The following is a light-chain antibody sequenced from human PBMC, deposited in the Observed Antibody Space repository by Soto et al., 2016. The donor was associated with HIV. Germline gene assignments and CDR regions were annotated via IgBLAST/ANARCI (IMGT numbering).Light chain of an antibody. J-gene: IGLJ2*01. CDR1: NVGSKS. Sequence: SYELTQPPSLSVAPRKTARITCGGNNVGSKSVQWYQQKPGQALILVIYDDSDRPSGIPERFSGSNSGNTATLTISRVEAGDEADYFCQVWDVSSDHVLFGGGTKLTVL. V-gene: IGLV3-21*04. CDR3: QVWDVSSDHVL. CDR2: DDS.